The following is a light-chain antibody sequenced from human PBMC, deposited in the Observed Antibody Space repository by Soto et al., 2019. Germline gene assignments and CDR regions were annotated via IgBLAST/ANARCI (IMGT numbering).Light chain of an antibody. V-gene: IGLV2-14*03. CDR2: DVN. CDR1: SSDVGGYNF. CDR3: SSYTRISPYV. J-gene: IGLJ1*01. Sequence: QSALTQPASVSGSPGQSITISCAGTSSDVGGYNFVSWYQQHPGKAPKLIIFDVNNRPSGVSNRFSGSKSGNTASLTISGLQAEDEVDYFCSSYTRISPYVFGTGTKLTVL.